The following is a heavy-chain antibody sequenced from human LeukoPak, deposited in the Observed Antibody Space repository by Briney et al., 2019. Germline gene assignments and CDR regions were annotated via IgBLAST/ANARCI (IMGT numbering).Heavy chain of an antibody. J-gene: IGHJ4*02. Sequence: KPSETLSLTCTVSGDSIRSYYWSWIRQPPGKGLEWIGYIYYSGSTYYNPSLKSRVTISLDTSKNQFSLKLNSVTAADTAVYYCATNYAVAGPYYFDYWGQGTLITVSS. V-gene: IGHV4-59*01. CDR3: ATNYAVAGPYYFDY. CDR2: IYYSGST. D-gene: IGHD6-19*01. CDR1: GDSIRSYY.